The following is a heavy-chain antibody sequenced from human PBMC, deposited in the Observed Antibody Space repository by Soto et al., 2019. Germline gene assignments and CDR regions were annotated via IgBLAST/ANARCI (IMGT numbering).Heavy chain of an antibody. CDR1: GFTFSTYS. Sequence: EVQLVESGGGLVKPGGSLRLSCAASGFTFSTYSMNWVRQAPGKGLEWVSSISSSSSYIYYADSVKGRFTISRDNAKHSLYLQMNSLRAEDTAVYYCARAQGSGYPGDGAFDIWGQGTMVTVSS. CDR3: ARAQGSGYPGDGAFDI. J-gene: IGHJ3*02. D-gene: IGHD5-12*01. CDR2: ISSSSSYI. V-gene: IGHV3-21*01.